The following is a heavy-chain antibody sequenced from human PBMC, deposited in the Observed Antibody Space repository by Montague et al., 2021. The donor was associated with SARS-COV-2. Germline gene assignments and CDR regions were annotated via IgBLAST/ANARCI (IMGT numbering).Heavy chain of an antibody. Sequence: SLRLSCAASGFTFDNYGMSWVRQGPGKGLEWVSGIKRKGDSTGYEDSVKGRFTISRDNAKNVLYLQMNSLRVEDTAMYYCGRGAAAGPLDSWGQGTLVTVS. J-gene: IGHJ4*02. CDR1: GFTFDNYG. V-gene: IGHV3-20*04. D-gene: IGHD6-13*01. CDR3: GRGAAAGPLDS. CDR2: IKRKGDST.